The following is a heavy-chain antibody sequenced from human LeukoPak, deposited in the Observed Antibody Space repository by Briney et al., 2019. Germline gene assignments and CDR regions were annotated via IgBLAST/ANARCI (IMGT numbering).Heavy chain of an antibody. J-gene: IGHJ4*02. D-gene: IGHD2-15*01. V-gene: IGHV3-23*01. CDR3: APRLICSGKVIDY. CDR1: GFTFSSYA. Sequence: GGSLRLSCAASGFTFSSYAMSWVRQAPGKGLEWVSAISGSGGSTYYADSVKGRFTISRDNSKNTLYLQMNSLRAEDTAVYYCAPRLICSGKVIDYWGQGTLVTVSS. CDR2: ISGSGGST.